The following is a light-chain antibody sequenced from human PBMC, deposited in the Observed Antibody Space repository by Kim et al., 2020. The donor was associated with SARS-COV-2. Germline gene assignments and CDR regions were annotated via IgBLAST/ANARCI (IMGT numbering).Light chain of an antibody. CDR3: QSYDSSLSGWV. V-gene: IGLV1-40*01. CDR2: GDS. J-gene: IGLJ3*02. CDR1: SSNIGPGYD. Sequence: QSVLTQPPSVSGAPGQGVSISCTGSSSNIGPGYDVHWYQQLPGTAPKLLVYGDSNRPSGVPDRFSGSKSGTSASLAITGLQAEDEADYYCQSYDSSLSGWVFGGGTQLTVL.